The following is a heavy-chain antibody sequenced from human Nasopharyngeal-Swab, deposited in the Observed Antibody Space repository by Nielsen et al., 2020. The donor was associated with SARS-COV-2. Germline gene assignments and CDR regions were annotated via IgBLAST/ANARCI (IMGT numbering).Heavy chain of an antibody. CDR3: ARGVRYNWNPDAFDI. D-gene: IGHD1-1*01. Sequence: WIRQPPGKGLEWVAVIWYDGSNKYYADSVKGRFTISRDNSKNTLYLQMNSLRAEDTAVYYCARGVRYNWNPDAFDIWGQGTMVPSPQ. J-gene: IGHJ3*02. CDR2: IWYDGSNK. V-gene: IGHV3-33*01.